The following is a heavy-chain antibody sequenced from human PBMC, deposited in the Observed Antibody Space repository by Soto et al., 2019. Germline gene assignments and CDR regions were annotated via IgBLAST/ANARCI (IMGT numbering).Heavy chain of an antibody. D-gene: IGHD3-10*01. J-gene: IGHJ5*02. CDR1: GFTFSSYA. CDR2: ISGSGGST. V-gene: IGHV3-23*01. Sequence: PGGSLRLSCAASGFTFSSYAMSWVRQAPGKGLEWVSAISGSGGSTYYADSVKGRFTIPRENPKNTLYLQMNSLRAEDTAVYYCAKDTVRGVRRFDPWGQGTLVTVSS. CDR3: AKDTVRGVRRFDP.